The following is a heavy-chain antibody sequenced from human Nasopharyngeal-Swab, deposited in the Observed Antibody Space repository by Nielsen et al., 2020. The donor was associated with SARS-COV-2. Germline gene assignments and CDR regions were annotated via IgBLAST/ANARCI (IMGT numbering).Heavy chain of an antibody. CDR1: GYTFTSYY. J-gene: IGHJ4*02. CDR2: INPSGGST. D-gene: IGHD2-2*01. Sequence: ASVKVSCKASGYTFTSYYMHWVRQAPGQGLEWMGIINPSGGSTSYAQKFRGRVTMTRDTSTSTDYMELSSLRSEDTAVYYCARGYCSSTSCYVRGNYFDYWGQGTLVTVSS. CDR3: ARGYCSSTSCYVRGNYFDY. V-gene: IGHV1-46*01.